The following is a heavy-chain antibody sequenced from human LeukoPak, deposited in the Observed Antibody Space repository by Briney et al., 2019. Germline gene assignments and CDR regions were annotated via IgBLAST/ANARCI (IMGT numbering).Heavy chain of an antibody. J-gene: IGHJ1*01. V-gene: IGHV4-30-4*01. D-gene: IGHD2-15*01. CDR2: IYYSGST. Sequence: SQTLSLPCTVSGGSISSGDYYWSWIRQPPGKGLEWIGYIYYSGSTYYNPSLKSRVTISVDTSKNQFSLKPSSVTAADTAVYYCAAADAAEYFQHWGQGTLVTVSS. CDR3: AAADAAEYFQH. CDR1: GGSISSGDYY.